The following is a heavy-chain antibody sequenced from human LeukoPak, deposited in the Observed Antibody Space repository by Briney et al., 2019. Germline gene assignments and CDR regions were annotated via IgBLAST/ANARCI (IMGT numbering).Heavy chain of an antibody. J-gene: IGHJ6*02. D-gene: IGHD1-1*01. Sequence: GGSLRLSCAASGFTFSNYGMHWVRQAPGKGLEWVALISYDGVSKYYADSVKGRFTISRDNSKNTLYLRMNSLRVEDTALYYCAKLRELVTYYYYYGLDVWGQGTTVTVSS. CDR1: GFTFSNYG. CDR3: AKLRELVTYYYYYGLDV. CDR2: ISYDGVSK. V-gene: IGHV3-30*18.